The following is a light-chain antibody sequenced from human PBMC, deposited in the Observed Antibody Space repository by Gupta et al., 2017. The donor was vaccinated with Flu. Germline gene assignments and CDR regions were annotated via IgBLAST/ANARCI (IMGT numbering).Light chain of an antibody. CDR2: DVT. V-gene: IGLV2-23*02. CDR1: SSDVGSFNL. CDR3: CSYAGSSTVV. J-gene: IGLJ3*02. Sequence: QSALPQPASVSGSPRQSITISCTGTSSDVGSFNLVSWYQQHPGKAPKLMIYDVTKRPSGISNRFSGSQSGNTASLTISGLQAEDEADYYCCSYAGSSTVVFGGGTRLTVL.